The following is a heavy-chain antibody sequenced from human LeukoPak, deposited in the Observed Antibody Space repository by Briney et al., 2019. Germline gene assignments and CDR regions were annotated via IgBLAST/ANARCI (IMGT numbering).Heavy chain of an antibody. J-gene: IGHJ4*02. CDR1: GFTFSSYA. D-gene: IGHD6-13*01. CDR3: AQDPYYISSWSGGDY. CDR2: ISGSGGIT. Sequence: PGGFLRLSCAASGFTFSSYAMSWVRQAPGKGLEWVSTISGSGGITYYADSVKGRFTISRDDSKNTLYLQMNSLRAVDTAVYYCAQDPYYISSWSGGDYWGQGTLVTVSS. V-gene: IGHV3-23*01.